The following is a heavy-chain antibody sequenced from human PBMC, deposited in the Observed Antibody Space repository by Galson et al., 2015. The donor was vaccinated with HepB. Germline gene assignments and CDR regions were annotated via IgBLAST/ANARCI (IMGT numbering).Heavy chain of an antibody. CDR2: ISGSGGYT. V-gene: IGHV3-23*01. CDR3: AKGAVGYGSGTYYNQSPFDF. CDR1: GFTFSRYA. Sequence: SLRLSCAASGFTFSRYAMYWVRQAPGKGLEWVSVISGSGGYTNYADSVKGRFTISRDNSKNTLYLQMNSLRVEDTAIYYCAKGAVGYGSGTYYNQSPFDFWGQGTLVTVSS. J-gene: IGHJ4*02. D-gene: IGHD3-10*01.